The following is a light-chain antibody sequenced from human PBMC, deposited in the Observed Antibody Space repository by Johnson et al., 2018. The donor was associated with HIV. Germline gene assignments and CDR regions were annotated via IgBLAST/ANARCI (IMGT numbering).Light chain of an antibody. J-gene: IGLJ1*01. V-gene: IGLV1-51*02. CDR3: GTWDSSLSAAYV. CDR2: ENN. CDR1: SSNIGNNY. Sequence: QSLLTQPPSVSAAPGQKVTISCSGSSSNIGNNYVSWYQQLPGTAPKLLIYENNKRPSGIPDRFSGSKSGTSATLGITGLQTGDEAVYYCGTWDSSLSAAYVFGTGTKVTVL.